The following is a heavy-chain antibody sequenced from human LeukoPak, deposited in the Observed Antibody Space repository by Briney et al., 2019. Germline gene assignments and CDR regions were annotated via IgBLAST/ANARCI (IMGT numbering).Heavy chain of an antibody. Sequence: SETLSLTCTVYGGSFSGYYWSWIRQPPGKGLEWIGEINHSGSTNYNPFLKSRVTISVDTSKNQFSLKLSSVTAADTAVYYCARGRGYSSGWYFDYWGQGTLVTVSS. J-gene: IGHJ4*02. D-gene: IGHD6-19*01. CDR3: ARGRGYSSGWYFDY. CDR2: INHSGST. V-gene: IGHV4-34*01. CDR1: GGSFSGYY.